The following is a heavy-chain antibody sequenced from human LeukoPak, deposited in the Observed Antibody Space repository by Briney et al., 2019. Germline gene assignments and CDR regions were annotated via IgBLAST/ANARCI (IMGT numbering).Heavy chain of an antibody. D-gene: IGHD3-10*01. CDR3: ARRELFGDYFDS. CDR2: MNPHSGNT. J-gene: IGHJ4*02. Sequence: ASVKVSCTTSGHTFNSYDINWVRQTTGQGLEWMGWMNPHSGNTEYAQKFQGRVTFIRNTSISTVYMELTSLRYEDTAVYFCARRELFGDYFDSWGPGTLVTVCS. CDR1: GHTFNSYD. V-gene: IGHV1-8*01.